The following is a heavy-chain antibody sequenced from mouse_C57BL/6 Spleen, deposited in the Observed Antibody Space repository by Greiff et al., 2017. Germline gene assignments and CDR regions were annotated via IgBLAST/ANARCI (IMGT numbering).Heavy chain of an antibody. CDR1: GYSFTDYN. V-gene: IGHV1-39*01. D-gene: IGHD1-1*01. CDR2: INPNYGTT. Sequence: VQLKQSGPELVKPGASVKISCKASGYSFTDYNMNWVKQSNGKSLEWIGVINPNYGTTSYNQKFKGKATLTVDQSSSTAYMQLNSLTSEDSAVYYCARRDYYGSSYGGYFDVWGTGTTVTVSS. J-gene: IGHJ1*03. CDR3: ARRDYYGSSYGGYFDV.